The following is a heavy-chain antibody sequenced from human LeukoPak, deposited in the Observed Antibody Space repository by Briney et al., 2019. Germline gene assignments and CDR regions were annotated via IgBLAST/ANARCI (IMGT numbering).Heavy chain of an antibody. Sequence: GASVKVSCKASGGTFSSYAISWVRQAPGQGLEWMGGIIPIFGTANYAQKFQGRVTITADESTSTAYMELSSLRSEDTAVYYCARWGERYGSGSRGFDPWGQGTLVTVSS. CDR3: ARWGERYGSGSRGFDP. CDR2: IIPIFGTA. V-gene: IGHV1-69*13. D-gene: IGHD3-10*01. CDR1: GGTFSSYA. J-gene: IGHJ5*02.